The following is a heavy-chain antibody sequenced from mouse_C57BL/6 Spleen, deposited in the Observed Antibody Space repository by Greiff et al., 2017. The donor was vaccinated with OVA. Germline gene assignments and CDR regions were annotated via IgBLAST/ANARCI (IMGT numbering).Heavy chain of an antibody. V-gene: IGHV1-81*01. CDR2: IYPRSGNT. D-gene: IGHD4-1*01. J-gene: IGHJ2*01. CDR3: ARGAGTGTVRDFDY. Sequence: QVQLQQSGAELARPGASVKLSCKASGYTFTSYGLSWVKQRTGQGLEWIGEIYPRSGNTYYNEKFKGKATLTADKSSSTAYMELRILTSEDSAVYFCARGAGTGTVRDFDYWGQGTTLTVSS. CDR1: GYTFTSYG.